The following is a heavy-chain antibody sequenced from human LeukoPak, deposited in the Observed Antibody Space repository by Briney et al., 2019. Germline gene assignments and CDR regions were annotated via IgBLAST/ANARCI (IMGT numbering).Heavy chain of an antibody. CDR2: IKQDGSAK. D-gene: IGHD3-10*01. CDR1: GLTYSNYW. J-gene: IGHJ4*02. V-gene: IGHV3-7*01. Sequence: GRSLRLSCAASGLTYSNYWMSWVRQAPGKGLEWVANIKQDGSAKHYVDSVKGRFTISRDNTKNSLYLQMNSLEAADTAIYYCARDYYGSGSHDYWGQGTLVTVSS. CDR3: ARDYYGSGSHDY.